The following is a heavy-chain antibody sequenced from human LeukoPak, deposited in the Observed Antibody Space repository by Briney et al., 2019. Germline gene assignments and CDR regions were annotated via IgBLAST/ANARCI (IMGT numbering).Heavy chain of an antibody. CDR2: ISWDSGST. CDR3: VTGGSSWDYYSYMDV. D-gene: IGHD6-6*01. CDR1: ALTSADYA. Sequence: RSLRPSCALSALTSADYATDWGRHAPGRWREWVSLISWDSGSTYYADSVQGRFTISRDNTKSTAYMQMNSLRAEDTALYYCVTGGSSWDYYSYMDVWGKGTPVTVSS. J-gene: IGHJ6*03. V-gene: IGHV3-43D*03.